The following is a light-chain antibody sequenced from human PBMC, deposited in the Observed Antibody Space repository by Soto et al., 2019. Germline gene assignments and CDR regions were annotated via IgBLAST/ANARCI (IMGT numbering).Light chain of an antibody. CDR1: SSNIGGTNY. V-gene: IGLV1-47*02. CDR3: ASWDDRLGAVI. J-gene: IGLJ2*01. Sequence: QSVLTQPPSASGTPGQRVFISCSGSSSNIGGTNYAYWYQQLPGAAPKLLMHSNNLRPSGVPERISGSKSGPSASLAISGLGSEDEAVYYCASWDDRLGAVIFGGGTKLTVL. CDR2: SNN.